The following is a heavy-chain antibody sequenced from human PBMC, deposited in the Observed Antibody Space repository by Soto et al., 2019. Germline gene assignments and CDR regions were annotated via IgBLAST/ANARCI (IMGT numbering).Heavy chain of an antibody. V-gene: IGHV1-8*01. CDR2: MNPHNDNT. J-gene: IGHJ3*02. Sequence: ASVKVSCKASGYSFTNYDINWVRQATGQGLEWMGWMNPHNDNTGYAQKFQGRITMTKNTSISTAYMELSSLRSEDTAVYYCARRGQLSTDAFDIWGQGTMVTVSS. CDR3: ARRGQLSTDAFDI. D-gene: IGHD3-16*02. CDR1: GYSFTNYD.